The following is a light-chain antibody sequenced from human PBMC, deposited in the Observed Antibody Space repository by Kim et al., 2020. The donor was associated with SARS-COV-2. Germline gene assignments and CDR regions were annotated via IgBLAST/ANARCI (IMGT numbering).Light chain of an antibody. J-gene: IGKJ2*01. CDR3: QQYGSSPLYT. CDR2: GAS. CDR1: QSVSSSY. Sequence: SPGERATLSCRASQSVSSSYLAWYQQKPGQAPRLLIYGASSRATGIPDRFSGSGSGTDFTLTISRLEPEDFAVYYCQQYGSSPLYTFGQGTKREI. V-gene: IGKV3-20*01.